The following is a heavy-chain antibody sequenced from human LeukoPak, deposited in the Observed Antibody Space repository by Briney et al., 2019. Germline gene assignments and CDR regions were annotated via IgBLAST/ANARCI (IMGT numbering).Heavy chain of an antibody. V-gene: IGHV3-30*02. J-gene: IGHJ4*02. Sequence: GGSLRLSCAASGFTFSSYGMHWVRQAPGKGLEGVAFIRYDGSNKYYADSVKGRFTISRDNSKNTLYLQMNSLRAEDTAVYYCAKSRAGYSYGKVSAYWGQGTLVTVSS. CDR1: GFTFSSYG. CDR3: AKSRAGYSYGKVSAY. D-gene: IGHD5-18*01. CDR2: IRYDGSNK.